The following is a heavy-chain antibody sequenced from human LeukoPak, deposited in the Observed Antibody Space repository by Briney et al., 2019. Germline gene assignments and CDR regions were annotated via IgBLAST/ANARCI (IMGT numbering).Heavy chain of an antibody. D-gene: IGHD6-19*01. J-gene: IGHJ4*02. V-gene: IGHV3-53*01. CDR1: GFTVSSNY. CDR2: IYSGGST. Sequence: GGSLRLSCAASGFTVSSNYMSWVRQAPGKGLEWVSVIYSGGSTYYADSVKGRFTISRDNSKNTLYLQMNSLRAEDTAVYYCAKDSRGGAGTTAYWGQGTLVTVSS. CDR3: AKDSRGGAGTTAY.